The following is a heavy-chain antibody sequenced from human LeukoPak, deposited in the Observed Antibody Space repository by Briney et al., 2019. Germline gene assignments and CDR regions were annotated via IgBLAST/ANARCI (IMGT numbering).Heavy chain of an antibody. V-gene: IGHV4-38-2*02. CDR3: ARGRYSSSWLDY. D-gene: IGHD6-13*01. CDR2: MFYSDNT. CDR1: GYSITNGFY. Sequence: SETLSLTCTVFGYSITNGFYWDWIRKPPGKGMEWIGSMFYSDNTYYNPSLKSRVTISVDRSNNQFSPRLSSVTAADTAVYYCARGRYSSSWLDYWGQGTLVTVSS. J-gene: IGHJ4*02.